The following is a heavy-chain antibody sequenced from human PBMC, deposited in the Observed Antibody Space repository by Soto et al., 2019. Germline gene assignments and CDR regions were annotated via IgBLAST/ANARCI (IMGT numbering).Heavy chain of an antibody. CDR3: ARGAWNRNYHYYGMDV. V-gene: IGHV1-3*04. D-gene: IGHD1-1*01. CDR2: INTGKGDT. J-gene: IGHJ6*02. CDR1: GYYFTSYA. Sequence: QAQLVQSGAEEKKPGASVKISCKASGYYFTSYAVHWVRQAPGQGLEWMGRINTGKGDTKYSQKFQARVTITRDMXAXTTYMELRSLPPEATAVYYCARGAWNRNYHYYGMDVWGHGTTVTVSS.